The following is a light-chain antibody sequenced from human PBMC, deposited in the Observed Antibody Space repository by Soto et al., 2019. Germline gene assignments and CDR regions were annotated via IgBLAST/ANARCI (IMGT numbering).Light chain of an antibody. J-gene: IGKJ4*01. Sequence: DIQMTQSPSTLSASVGDRVTITCRASQSISGYLAWYQQKPGQAPKFLIYKASSLESGVPSRFSGSGSGTEFTLTISSLQPDDFATYYCQQYNSYPLTFGGGTKVEIK. V-gene: IGKV1-5*03. CDR1: QSISGY. CDR3: QQYNSYPLT. CDR2: KAS.